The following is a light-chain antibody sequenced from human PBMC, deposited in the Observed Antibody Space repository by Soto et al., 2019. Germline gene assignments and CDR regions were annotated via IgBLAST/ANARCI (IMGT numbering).Light chain of an antibody. J-gene: IGKJ2*01. CDR2: SAS. Sequence: EIVLTQSPATLSLSPGERATLSCMASQSVSTYLAGYQQKAGRPPRLLLYSASTRATGVPARFSGSGSGTEFTLTISSLQSEDFAVYYCQQYNTWPPYTFGQGTKVDIK. CDR3: QQYNTWPPYT. CDR1: QSVSTY. V-gene: IGKV3-15*01.